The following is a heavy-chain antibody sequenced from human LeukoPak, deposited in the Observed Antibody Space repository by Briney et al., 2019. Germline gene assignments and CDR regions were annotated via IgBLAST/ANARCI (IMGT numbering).Heavy chain of an antibody. CDR2: ISSNSRYI. Sequence: GGSLRLSCAASGFTSSNFGMNWVRQAPGKGLEWVSSISSNSRYIYYADSVKGRFTISRDNAKNSLYLQVNSLRAEDSAVYYCARQYYDFWSGFYTADYYFDYWGQGTLVTVSS. D-gene: IGHD3-3*01. CDR3: ARQYYDFWSGFYTADYYFDY. CDR1: GFTSSNFG. V-gene: IGHV3-21*01. J-gene: IGHJ4*02.